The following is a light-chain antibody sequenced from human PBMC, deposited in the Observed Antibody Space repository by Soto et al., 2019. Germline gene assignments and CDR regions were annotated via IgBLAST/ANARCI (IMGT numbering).Light chain of an antibody. Sequence: DIQMTQSPSSVSAYVGDRVTITCRANQGISSWLAWYQQKPGNAPKLLIYDASSLQTGVPSRFSGSGSGTEYTLTISGLQPEDVATYYCQQANGFPWTFGQGTKVEVK. V-gene: IGKV1-12*01. CDR2: DAS. CDR3: QQANGFPWT. J-gene: IGKJ1*01. CDR1: QGISSW.